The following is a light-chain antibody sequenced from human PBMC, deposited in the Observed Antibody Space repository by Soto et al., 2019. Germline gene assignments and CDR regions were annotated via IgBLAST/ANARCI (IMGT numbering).Light chain of an antibody. Sequence: PSPSSLSASVGDTITITGVASQSISSSLNWFQHSPGQPPKLLLFAASNLHAGVPPRFSGSGSGTSFSLTIRSLQPEDFATYYCQQSFNLPRTLGQGTKVDIK. CDR1: QSISSS. J-gene: IGKJ1*01. V-gene: IGKV1-39*01. CDR2: AAS. CDR3: QQSFNLPRT.